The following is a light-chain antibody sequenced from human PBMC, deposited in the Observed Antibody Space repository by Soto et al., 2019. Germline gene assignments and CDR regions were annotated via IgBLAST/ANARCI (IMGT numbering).Light chain of an antibody. CDR1: SSDVGGYNY. CDR2: EVS. Sequence: QSALTQPPSATGSPGQSVTISCTGTSSDVGGYNYVSWYQHHPGKAPKLMIYEVSKRPSGVPDRFSGSKSGNTASLTVSGLQAEDEADYYCSSYAGSDNLVFGGGTHLTVL. J-gene: IGLJ2*01. CDR3: SSYAGSDNLV. V-gene: IGLV2-8*01.